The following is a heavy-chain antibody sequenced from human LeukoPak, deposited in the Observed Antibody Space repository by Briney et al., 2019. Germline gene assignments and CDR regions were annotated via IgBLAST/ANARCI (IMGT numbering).Heavy chain of an antibody. Sequence: GASVKVSCKASGYTFTSYAMHWVRQAPGQRLEWMGWINTGNGNTKYSQKLQGRVTMTTDTSTSTAYMELRSLRSDDTAVYYCARVRVGPTSYYFDYWGQGTLVTVSS. V-gene: IGHV1-3*04. J-gene: IGHJ4*02. D-gene: IGHD1-26*01. CDR1: GYTFTSYA. CDR2: INTGNGNT. CDR3: ARVRVGPTSYYFDY.